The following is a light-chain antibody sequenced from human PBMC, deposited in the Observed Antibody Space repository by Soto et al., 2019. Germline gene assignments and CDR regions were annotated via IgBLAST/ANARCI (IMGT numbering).Light chain of an antibody. CDR2: DVT. Sequence: ALTQSPSASESPGQSVTISCTGTSSDIGGYNSVSWYQQHPGKAPKVMIYDVTKRPSGVPDRFSGSKSGNTASLTVSALQAEDEADYYCSSYTDTKSLVFGTGTKVTVL. CDR1: SSDIGGYNS. CDR3: SSYTDTKSLV. J-gene: IGLJ1*01. V-gene: IGLV2-8*01.